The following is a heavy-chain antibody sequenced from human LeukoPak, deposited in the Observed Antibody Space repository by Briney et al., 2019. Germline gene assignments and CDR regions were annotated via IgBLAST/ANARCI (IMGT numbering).Heavy chain of an antibody. CDR3: VRDREIVVSDAFDI. V-gene: IGHV3-74*01. CDR2: INTDGSST. Sequence: GGSLRLSCAASGFTFSSYWMHWVRQAPGKGLVWVSRINTDGSSTSYADSVKGRFTISRDNAKNTLYLQMNSLRAEDTAVYYCVRDREIVVSDAFDIWGQGTMVTVSS. D-gene: IGHD3-22*01. CDR1: GFTFSSYW. J-gene: IGHJ3*02.